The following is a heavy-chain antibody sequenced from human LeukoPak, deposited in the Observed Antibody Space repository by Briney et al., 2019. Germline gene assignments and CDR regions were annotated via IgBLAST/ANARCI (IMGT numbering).Heavy chain of an antibody. CDR2: ISAYNGYT. D-gene: IGHD6-19*01. Sequence: VASVKVSCKTSGYSFINYGISWVRQAPGQGLEWMGWISAYNGYTDFAERFQGRVTMATDTSTSIAYMELRSLRSDDTAVYYCARESPRRAVTGMDYWGQGTLVTVSS. CDR3: ARESPRRAVTGMDY. CDR1: GYSFINYG. J-gene: IGHJ4*02. V-gene: IGHV1-18*01.